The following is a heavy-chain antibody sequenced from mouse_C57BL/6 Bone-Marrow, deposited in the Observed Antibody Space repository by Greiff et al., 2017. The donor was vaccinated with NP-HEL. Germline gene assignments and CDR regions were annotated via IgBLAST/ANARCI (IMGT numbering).Heavy chain of an antibody. CDR3: ARSSHYFDY. CDR2: IHPNSGST. Sequence: QVHVKQPGAELVKPGASVKLSCKASGYTFTSYWMHWVKQRPGQGLEWIGMIHPNSGSTNYNEKFKSKATLTVDKSSSTAYMQLSSLTSEDSAVYDCARSSHYFDYWGQGTTLTVSS. V-gene: IGHV1-64*01. J-gene: IGHJ2*01. CDR1: GYTFTSYW. D-gene: IGHD1-1*01.